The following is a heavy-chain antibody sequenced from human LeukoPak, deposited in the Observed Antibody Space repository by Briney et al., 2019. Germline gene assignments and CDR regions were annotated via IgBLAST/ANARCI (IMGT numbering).Heavy chain of an antibody. V-gene: IGHV4-4*07. D-gene: IGHD3-10*01. J-gene: IGHJ3*02. CDR1: GGSISSYD. CDR2: IYTSGST. CDR3: ARDMSLLWFGELCAFDI. Sequence: SETLSLTCTVSGGSISSYDGSWIRQPAGEGLEWIGRIYTSGSTNYNPSLKGRVTMSVDTSKNQFSLKLSSVTAADTAVYYCARDMSLLWFGELCAFDIWGQGTMVTVSS.